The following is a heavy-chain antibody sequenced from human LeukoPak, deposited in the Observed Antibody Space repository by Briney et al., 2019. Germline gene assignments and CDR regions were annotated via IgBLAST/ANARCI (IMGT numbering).Heavy chain of an antibody. V-gene: IGHV3-23*01. CDR2: ISATGSNT. CDR3: AKQTTQYYFDY. Sequence: GGSLRLSCAASGFTFNAYVMSWVRQAPGKGLEWVSSISATGSNTYYTDSVKGQFIISRDNSKNTLFLQMNTLGVEDTAVYYCAKQTTQYYFDYWGQGTLVTVSS. CDR1: GFTFNAYV. J-gene: IGHJ4*02. D-gene: IGHD1-14*01.